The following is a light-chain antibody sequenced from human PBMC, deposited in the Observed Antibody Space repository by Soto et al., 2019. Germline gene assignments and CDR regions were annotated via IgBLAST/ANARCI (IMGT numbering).Light chain of an antibody. CDR1: SSNIGSNS. V-gene: IGLV1-44*01. CDR3: ATWDDSLREV. CDR2: SNN. J-gene: IGLJ2*01. Sequence: QSVLTQPPSASGTPGQRVTISCSGTSSNIGSNSVNWYQQLPGTAPKLLIYSNNQRPSGVPDRFSGSKSGTSASLAISGLQSEDEADYYCATWDDSLREVFGGGTKVPS.